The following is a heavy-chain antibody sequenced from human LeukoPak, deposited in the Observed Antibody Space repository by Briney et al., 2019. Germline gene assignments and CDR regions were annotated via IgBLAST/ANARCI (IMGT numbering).Heavy chain of an antibody. J-gene: IGHJ4*02. CDR2: INPNSGGT. CDR3: ARQVGGSYYFDY. V-gene: IGHV1-2*02. D-gene: IGHD1-26*01. Sequence: ASVKVSCKASGYTFTGYYMHWVRQAPGQGLEWMGWINPNSGGTNFAQKFQGRVTMTRDTSISTAYMELSRLRSDDTAVYYCARQVGGSYYFDYRGQGTLVTVSS. CDR1: GYTFTGYY.